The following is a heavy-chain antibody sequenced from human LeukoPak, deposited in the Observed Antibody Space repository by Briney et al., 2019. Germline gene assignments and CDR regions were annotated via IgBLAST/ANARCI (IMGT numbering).Heavy chain of an antibody. CDR3: ARHNIPSGYYYEYYFDY. V-gene: IGHV4-61*02. Sequence: SETLSLTCTVSGGSISSGSYCWSWIRQPAGKGLEWIGRIYTSGSTNYNPSLKSRVTISVDTSKNQFSLKLSSVTAADTAVYYCARHNIPSGYYYEYYFDYWGQGTLVTVSS. J-gene: IGHJ4*02. D-gene: IGHD3-22*01. CDR1: GGSISSGSYC. CDR2: IYTSGST.